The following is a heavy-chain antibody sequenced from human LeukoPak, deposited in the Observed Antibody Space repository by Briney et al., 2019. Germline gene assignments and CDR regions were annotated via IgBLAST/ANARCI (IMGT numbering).Heavy chain of an antibody. CDR1: GGSFSGYY. V-gene: IGHV4-34*01. CDR2: INHSGST. CDR3: ASHSSGWWGGSLYFDY. D-gene: IGHD6-19*01. J-gene: IGHJ4*02. Sequence: SETLSLTCAVYGGSFSGYYWSWIRQPPGKGLEWIGEINHSGSTNYNPSLKSRVTISVDTSKKQFSLKLSSVTAADTAVYYCASHSSGWWGGSLYFDYWGQGTLVTVSS.